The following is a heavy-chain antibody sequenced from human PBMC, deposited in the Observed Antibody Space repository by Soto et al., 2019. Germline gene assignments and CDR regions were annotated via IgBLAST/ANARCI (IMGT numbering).Heavy chain of an antibody. V-gene: IGHV2-5*02. J-gene: IGHJ5*02. CDR1: GFSLSTSGAA. CDR3: AHRATMTIFGLIIDTRIWFDP. Sequence: QINLIESGPTLVKPTQTLTLTCTFSGFSLSTSGAAVGWVRQPPGRALEWLALIYWDGDKRYNASLGNRLTITKDRSMNQVFLILTKVEPADAATYYCAHRATMTIFGLIIDTRIWFDPWGQGTRVIVSS. CDR2: IYWDGDK. D-gene: IGHD3-3*01.